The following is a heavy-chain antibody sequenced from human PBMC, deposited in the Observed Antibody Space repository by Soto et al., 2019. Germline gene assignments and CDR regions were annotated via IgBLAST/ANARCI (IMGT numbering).Heavy chain of an antibody. CDR1: GFTFSSYS. J-gene: IGHJ6*03. Sequence: EVQLVESGGGLVKPGGSLRLSCAASGFTFSSYSMNWVRQAPGKGREWVSSITSTSSYIYYADSVKGRFTISRDNAKNSLYLQMNSLRAEDTAVYYCARSARIWNDNGYMDVWGKGTTVTVSS. D-gene: IGHD1-1*01. CDR3: ARSARIWNDNGYMDV. CDR2: ITSTSSYI. V-gene: IGHV3-21*01.